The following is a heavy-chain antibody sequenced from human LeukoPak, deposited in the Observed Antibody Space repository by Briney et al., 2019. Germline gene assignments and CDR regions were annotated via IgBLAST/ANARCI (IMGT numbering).Heavy chain of an antibody. CDR1: GFTFSSYA. J-gene: IGHJ5*02. CDR2: ISGSGGST. CDR3: AKDENYDFWSGYYNWFDP. Sequence: GGSLRLSCAASGFTFSSYAMHWVRQAPGKGLEWVSAISGSGGSTYYADSVKGRFTISRDNSKNTLYLQMNSLRAEDTAVYYCAKDENYDFWSGYYNWFDPWGQGTLVTVSS. V-gene: IGHV3-23*01. D-gene: IGHD3-3*01.